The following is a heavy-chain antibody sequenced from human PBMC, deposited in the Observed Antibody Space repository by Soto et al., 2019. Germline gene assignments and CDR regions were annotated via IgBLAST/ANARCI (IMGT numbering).Heavy chain of an antibody. J-gene: IGHJ5*02. V-gene: IGHV4-30-4*08. D-gene: IGHD2-15*01. CDR2: IYYSGSS. Sequence: PSETLSLTCTVSGGSVSSGGYYWSWIRQHPGTGLEWIGYIYYSGSSYYNPSLRSRLTISIDTSKNQFSVKLSSVTAADTAVYYCARDKRLVVAARNNWFDPWGQGTLVTV. CDR3: ARDKRLVVAARNNWFDP. CDR1: GGSVSSGGYY.